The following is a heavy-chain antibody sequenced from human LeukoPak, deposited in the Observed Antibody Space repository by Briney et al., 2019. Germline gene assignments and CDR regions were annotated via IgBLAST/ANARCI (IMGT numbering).Heavy chain of an antibody. Sequence: ASVKVSCKASGYTFTSYDINWVRQATGQGLEWMGWMNPNSGNTGYAQKFQGRVTMTRNTSISTAYMELSSLRSEDTAVYYCARTTHGSSWSGVFGDAFDIWGQGTMVTVSS. D-gene: IGHD6-13*01. V-gene: IGHV1-8*01. CDR3: ARTTHGSSWSGVFGDAFDI. CDR2: MNPNSGNT. CDR1: GYTFTSYD. J-gene: IGHJ3*02.